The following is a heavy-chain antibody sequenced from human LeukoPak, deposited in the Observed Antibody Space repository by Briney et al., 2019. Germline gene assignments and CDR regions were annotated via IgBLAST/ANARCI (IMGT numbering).Heavy chain of an antibody. V-gene: IGHV3-74*01. D-gene: IGHD3-3*01. CDR2: INSDGSST. J-gene: IGHJ6*02. CDR3: ARTTIFGGMDV. Sequence: QPGGSLRLSCAASGFTFSSYSMNWVRQAPGKGLVWVSRINSDGSSTSYADSVKGRFTISRDNAKNTLHLQMNSLRAEDTAVYYCARTTIFGGMDVWGQGTTVTVSS. CDR1: GFTFSSYS.